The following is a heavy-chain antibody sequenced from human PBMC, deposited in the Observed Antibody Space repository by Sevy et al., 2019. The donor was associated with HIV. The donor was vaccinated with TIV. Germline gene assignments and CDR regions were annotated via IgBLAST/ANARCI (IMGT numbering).Heavy chain of an antibody. CDR3: AKESPGYNYDSSGSLDY. CDR2: ISGSAYST. J-gene: IGHJ4*02. Sequence: GGSLRLSCAASGFTFSNAWMSWVRQAPGKGLEWVSGISGSAYSTYYADSVKGRFTISRDNSKNTLSLQMNSLRAEDTAVYYCAKESPGYNYDSSGSLDYWGQGTLVTVSS. CDR1: GFTFSNAW. V-gene: IGHV3-23*01. D-gene: IGHD3-22*01.